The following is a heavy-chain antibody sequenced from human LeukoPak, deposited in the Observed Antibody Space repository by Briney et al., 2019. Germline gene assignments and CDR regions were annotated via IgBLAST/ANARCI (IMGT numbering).Heavy chain of an antibody. D-gene: IGHD2-2*03. Sequence: GGSLRLSCAASGFTFSSYWMSWVRQAPGKGLEWVANIKQDGSEKYYVDSVKGRFTISRDNAKNSLYLQMNSLRAEDTAVYYCARRLDIVVVPAAIPLDYWGQGTLVTVSS. CDR1: GFTFSSYW. CDR3: ARRLDIVVVPAAIPLDY. V-gene: IGHV3-7*01. J-gene: IGHJ4*02. CDR2: IKQDGSEK.